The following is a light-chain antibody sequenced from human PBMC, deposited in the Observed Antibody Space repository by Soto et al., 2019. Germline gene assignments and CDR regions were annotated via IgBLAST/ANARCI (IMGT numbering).Light chain of an antibody. Sequence: EIVLTQSPATLSLSPGERATLSCRASQSVSSYLAWYQQKPGQAPRLLIYDASNRATGIPARCSGSGSGTYFTLTISSLEPEYFAFYYCQQRSNWPPVTFGQGTRLEIK. CDR2: DAS. CDR3: QQRSNWPPVT. V-gene: IGKV3-11*01. J-gene: IGKJ5*01. CDR1: QSVSSY.